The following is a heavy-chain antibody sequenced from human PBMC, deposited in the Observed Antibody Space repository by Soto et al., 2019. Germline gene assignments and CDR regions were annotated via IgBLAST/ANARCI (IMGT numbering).Heavy chain of an antibody. D-gene: IGHD3-10*01. CDR3: ARGSGSTNSGMDV. CDR2: IGTAGDT. V-gene: IGHV3-13*01. Sequence: EVQLVESGGGLVQPGGSLRLSCAASGFTFSSYDMHWVRQATGKGLEWVSAIGTAGDTYYPGSVKGRFTISRENAKNSLYLQMNRLRAGDTAVYYCARGSGSTNSGMDVWGQGTTVTVSS. J-gene: IGHJ6*02. CDR1: GFTFSSYD.